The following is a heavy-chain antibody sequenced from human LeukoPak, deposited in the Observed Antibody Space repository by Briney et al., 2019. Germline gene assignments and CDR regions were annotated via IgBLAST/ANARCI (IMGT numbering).Heavy chain of an antibody. Sequence: ASVKVSCKASGYTFTSYGISWVRQAPGQGLEWMGGITPIFGTANYAQKFQGRVTITADKSTSTAYMELSSLRSEDTAVYYCARRPHKIYDILTGYYSDAFDIWGQGTMVTVSS. CDR2: ITPIFGTA. CDR3: ARRPHKIYDILTGYYSDAFDI. D-gene: IGHD3-9*01. V-gene: IGHV1-69*06. J-gene: IGHJ3*02. CDR1: GYTFTSYG.